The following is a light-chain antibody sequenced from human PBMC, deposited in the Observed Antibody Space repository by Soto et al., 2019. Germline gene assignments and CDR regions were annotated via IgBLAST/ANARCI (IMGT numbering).Light chain of an antibody. CDR1: QSISSY. Sequence: DIQMTQSPSTLSASVGDRVTITCRASQSISSYLAWYQQKPGKAPNLLIHSASTLESGVPSRFSGSGSGTEFTLIISRLQPDDFATYYCQHYHTYPFTFGQGTKLKIK. V-gene: IGKV1-5*03. CDR3: QHYHTYPFT. CDR2: SAS. J-gene: IGKJ2*01.